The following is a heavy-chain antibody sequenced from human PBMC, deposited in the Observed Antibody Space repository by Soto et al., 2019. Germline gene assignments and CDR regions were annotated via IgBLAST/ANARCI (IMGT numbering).Heavy chain of an antibody. J-gene: IGHJ4*02. CDR3: TSGPYTWGEENYSGS. V-gene: IGHV4-30-4*01. Sequence: QVQLQESGPGLVKPSQTLSLTCTVSGVSISSGDYYWSWIRRPPGKGLEWIGYIHFSGGTYYHPSLDSRVALSIDPSKSHFSLRLNSLTAADAAVYFCTSGPYTWGEENYSGSWGQGTLVAVSS. CDR2: IHFSGGT. CDR1: GVSISSGDYY. D-gene: IGHD2-2*02.